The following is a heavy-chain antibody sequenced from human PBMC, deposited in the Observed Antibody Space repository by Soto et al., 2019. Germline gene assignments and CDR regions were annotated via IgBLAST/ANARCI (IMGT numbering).Heavy chain of an antibody. CDR2: IAVGSGYT. CDR1: GFTFTSSA. Sequence: SVKVSCNASGFTFTSSAFQWVRQARGQRLEWIGWIAVGSGYTNYAQRFQDRVTLTRDMSTATTYMELSRLTSEDTAIYYCAADATAWQQMVPSDYWGQGTLVTVS. J-gene: IGHJ4*02. V-gene: IGHV1-58*01. D-gene: IGHD2-8*01. CDR3: AADATAWQQMVPSDY.